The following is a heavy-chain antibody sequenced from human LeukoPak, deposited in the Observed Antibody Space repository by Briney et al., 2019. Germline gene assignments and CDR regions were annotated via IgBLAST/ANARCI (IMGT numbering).Heavy chain of an antibody. Sequence: GGSLRLSCAASGFTFSSYAMHWVRQAPGKGLEWVTLFSYDGSSKYYADSLRGRFTISRDNSKNTLYLQMNSLRADDSAVYYCARGKGSESGYDYFLDYWGQGTLVTVSS. V-gene: IGHV3-30-3*01. CDR2: FSYDGSSK. D-gene: IGHD5-12*01. CDR1: GFTFSSYA. CDR3: ARGKGSESGYDYFLDY. J-gene: IGHJ4*02.